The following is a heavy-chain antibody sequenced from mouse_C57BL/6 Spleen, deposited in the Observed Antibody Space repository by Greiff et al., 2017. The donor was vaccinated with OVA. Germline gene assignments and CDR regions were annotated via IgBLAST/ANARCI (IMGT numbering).Heavy chain of an antibody. V-gene: IGHV1-18*01. CDR3: ARQDYTFYAMDY. D-gene: IGHD2-12*01. J-gene: IGHJ4*01. CDR1: GYTFTDYN. Sequence: VQLQQSGPELVKPGASVKIPCKASGYTFTDYNMDWVKQSHGKSLEWIGDINPNNGGTIYNQKFKGKATLTVDKSSSTAYRELRSLTSEDTAVYYCARQDYTFYAMDYWGQGTSVTVSS. CDR2: INPNNGGT.